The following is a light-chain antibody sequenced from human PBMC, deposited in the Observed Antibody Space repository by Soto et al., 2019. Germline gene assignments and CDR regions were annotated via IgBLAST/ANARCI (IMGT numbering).Light chain of an antibody. Sequence: IVMTQSPATLSVSPGEGVTLSCRASQSVRSHLAWYQQKPGQPPRLLIYGASSRATGIPDRFSGSGSGTDFTLTISRLEPEDFAVYYCQQYNHWPLSFGVGTKVDIK. V-gene: IGKV3D-15*01. CDR3: QQYNHWPLS. CDR2: GAS. J-gene: IGKJ4*01. CDR1: QSVRSH.